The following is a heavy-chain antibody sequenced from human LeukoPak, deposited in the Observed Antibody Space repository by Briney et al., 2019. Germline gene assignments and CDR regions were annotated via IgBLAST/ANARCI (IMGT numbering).Heavy chain of an antibody. CDR1: GDSVSSGY. Sequence: SETLSLRCNVSGDSVSSGYWSWIRQSTGKGLEWIGFIQDSGITDYNPSLKSRLLISVDTSKNLFSLTLRSVTAADTAVYYCAGRGHRYSRDWGQGILVTVSS. CDR2: IQDSGIT. V-gene: IGHV4-4*09. D-gene: IGHD2-15*01. J-gene: IGHJ1*01. CDR3: AGRGHRYSRD.